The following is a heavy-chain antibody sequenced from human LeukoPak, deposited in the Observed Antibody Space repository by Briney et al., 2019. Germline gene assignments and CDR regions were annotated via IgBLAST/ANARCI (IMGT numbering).Heavy chain of an antibody. D-gene: IGHD6-13*01. CDR1: GFTFSSYS. J-gene: IGHJ4*02. CDR3: ARDLGSSWFNFDY. V-gene: IGHV3-48*01. CDR2: ISSSSSTI. Sequence: PGGSLRLSCAASGFTFSSYSMNWVRQAPGKGLEWVSYISSSSSTIYYADSVKGRFTISRDNAKNSLYLQMNSLRAEDTAVYYCARDLGSSWFNFDYWGQGTLVTVS.